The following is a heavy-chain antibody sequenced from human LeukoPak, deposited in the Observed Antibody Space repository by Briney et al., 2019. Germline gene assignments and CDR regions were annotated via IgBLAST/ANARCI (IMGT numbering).Heavy chain of an antibody. V-gene: IGHV1-69*13. J-gene: IGHJ4*02. D-gene: IGHD4-11*01. CDR3: ARGYGTYSNTWDY. Sequence: ASVKVSCKASGGTFSSYAISWVRQAPGQGLEWMGGIIPIFGTANCAQKFQGRVTITADESTSTAYMELSSLRSEDTAVYYCARGYGTYSNTWDYWGQGTLVTVSS. CDR1: GGTFSSYA. CDR2: IIPIFGTA.